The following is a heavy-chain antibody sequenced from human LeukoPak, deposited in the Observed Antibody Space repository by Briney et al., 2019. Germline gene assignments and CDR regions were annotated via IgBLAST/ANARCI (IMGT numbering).Heavy chain of an antibody. CDR1: GFTVSSNY. V-gene: IGHV3-23*01. CDR3: AKDEDIVVVPPDY. J-gene: IGHJ4*02. CDR2: ISGSGGST. D-gene: IGHD2-2*01. Sequence: PGGSLRLSCAASGFTVSSNYVSWARQAPGKGLEWVSAISGSGGSTYYADSVKGRFTISRDNSKNTLYLQMNSLRAEDTAVYYCAKDEDIVVVPPDYWGQGTLVTVSS.